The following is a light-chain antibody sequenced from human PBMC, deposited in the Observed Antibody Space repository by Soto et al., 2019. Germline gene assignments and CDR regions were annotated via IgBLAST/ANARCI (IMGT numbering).Light chain of an antibody. V-gene: IGKV3-20*01. CDR3: RQYGSSPSYT. Sequence: EIVLTQSPGTLSLSPGERATLSCRASQSVSSSSYLAWYQQKPGQAPRLLIYGASSRATGIPDRLSGSGSATDFTLTISRLEPDDSAVYYCRQYGSSPSYTFGQGTKLEIK. CDR2: GAS. CDR1: QSVSSSSY. J-gene: IGKJ2*01.